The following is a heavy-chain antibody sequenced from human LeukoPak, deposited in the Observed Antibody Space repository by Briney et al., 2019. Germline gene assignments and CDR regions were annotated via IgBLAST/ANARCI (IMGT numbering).Heavy chain of an antibody. J-gene: IGHJ5*02. CDR3: ARVGSRYYDSSGYYSNWFDP. V-gene: IGHV4-59*01. D-gene: IGHD3-22*01. CDR2: IYYSGST. CDR1: LGSISSYY. Sequence: SGTLSLTPTVSLGSISSYYWSCIRQPPGKGLEWIGYIYYSGSTNYNPSLKSRVTISVDTSKNQFSLKLSSVTAADTAVYYCARVGSRYYDSSGYYSNWFDPWGQGTLVTVSS.